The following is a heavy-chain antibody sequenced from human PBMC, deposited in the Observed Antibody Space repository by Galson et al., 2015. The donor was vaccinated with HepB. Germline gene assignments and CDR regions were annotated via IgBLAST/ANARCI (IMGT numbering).Heavy chain of an antibody. CDR1: GFTFSSYA. J-gene: IGHJ4*02. Sequence: SLRLSCAASGFTFSSYAMHWVRQAPGKGLEWVAVISYDGSNKYYADSVKGRFTISRDNSKNTLYLQMNSLRAEDTAVYYCARDGSYSGSYSTDYWGQGTLVTVSS. CDR2: ISYDGSNK. D-gene: IGHD1-26*01. CDR3: ARDGSYSGSYSTDY. V-gene: IGHV3-30-3*01.